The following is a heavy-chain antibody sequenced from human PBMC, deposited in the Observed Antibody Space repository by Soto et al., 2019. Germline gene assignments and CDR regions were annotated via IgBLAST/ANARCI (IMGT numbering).Heavy chain of an antibody. CDR1: GGTFSSYA. V-gene: IGHV1-69*13. CDR3: ARDHPYSSSAGCYFDL. J-gene: IGHJ2*01. CDR2: IIPIFGTA. D-gene: IGHD6-6*01. Sequence: SVKVSCKASGGTFSSYAISWVRQAPGQGLEWMGGIIPIFGTANYAQKFQGRVTITADESTSTAYMELSSLRSEDTAVYYCARDHPYSSSAGCYFDLWGRGTLVTVSS.